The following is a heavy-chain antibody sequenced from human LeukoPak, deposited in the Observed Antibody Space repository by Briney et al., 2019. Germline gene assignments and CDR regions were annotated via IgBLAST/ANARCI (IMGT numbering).Heavy chain of an antibody. CDR2: INHSGST. D-gene: IGHD3-10*01. CDR3: ARGRGHNWFDP. V-gene: IGHV4-39*07. J-gene: IGHJ5*02. CDR1: GGSISSDHYH. Sequence: SETLSLTCTVSGGSISSDHYHWAWIRQPPGKGLEWIGEINHSGSTNYNPSLKSRVTISVDTSKNQFSLKLSSVTAADTAVYYCARGRGHNWFDPWGQGTLVTVSS.